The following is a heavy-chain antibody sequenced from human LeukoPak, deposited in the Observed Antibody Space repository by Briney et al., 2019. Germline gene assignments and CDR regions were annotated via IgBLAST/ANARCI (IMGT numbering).Heavy chain of an antibody. CDR3: AKFTSIAAAGDDAFDI. V-gene: IGHV3-23*01. J-gene: IGHJ3*02. D-gene: IGHD6-13*01. CDR2: ISGSGGST. CDR1: GFTFSSYA. Sequence: PGGSLRLSCAASGFTFSSYAMSWVRQAPGKGLEWVSAISGSGGSTYYADSVKGRFTISRDNSKNTLYLQMNSLRAEDTAVYYCAKFTSIAAAGDDAFDIWGQGTTVTVSS.